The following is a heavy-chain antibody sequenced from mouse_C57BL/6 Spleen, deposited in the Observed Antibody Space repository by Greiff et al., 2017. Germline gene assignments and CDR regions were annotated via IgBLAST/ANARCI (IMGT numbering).Heavy chain of an antibody. CDR3: ARIPTVVATPHYCDY. CDR2: ILPGSGST. V-gene: IGHV1-9*01. Sequence: VQLQQSGAELMKPGASVKLSCKATGYTFTGYWIEWVKQRPGHGLEWIGEILPGSGSTNYNEKFKGKATFTADTSSNTAYMQLSSLRTEDSAIYYGARIPTVVATPHYCDYGGQGTTLTVAS. CDR1: GYTFTGYW. D-gene: IGHD1-1*01. J-gene: IGHJ2*01.